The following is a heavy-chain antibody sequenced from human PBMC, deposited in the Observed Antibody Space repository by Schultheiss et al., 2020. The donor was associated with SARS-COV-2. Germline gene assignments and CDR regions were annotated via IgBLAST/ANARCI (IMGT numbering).Heavy chain of an antibody. CDR2: ISSSSSYT. V-gene: IGHV3-11*06. D-gene: IGHD1-1*01. CDR1: GFTFSDYY. J-gene: IGHJ4*02. Sequence: GGSLRLSCAASGFTFSDYYMSWIRQAPGKGLEWVSYISSSSSYTNYADSVKGRFTISRDNAKNSLYLQMNSLRAEDTAVYYCARCNWNDRGIFDYWGQGTLVTVSS. CDR3: ARCNWNDRGIFDY.